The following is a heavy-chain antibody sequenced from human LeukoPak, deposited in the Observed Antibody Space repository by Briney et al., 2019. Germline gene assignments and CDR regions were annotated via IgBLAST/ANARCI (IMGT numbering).Heavy chain of an antibody. CDR3: ARPPAYDSRNYYFAY. J-gene: IGHJ4*02. CDR2: INSDGSGT. D-gene: IGHD3-22*01. V-gene: IGHV3-74*01. Sequence: PGGSLRLSCAASGFTFSTYWMHWVRQDPGKGLVWVSHINSDGSGTSYADSVKGRFTISRDNAKNTLYLQMNSLRVEDTAVYYCARPPAYDSRNYYFAYWGQGILVTVSS. CDR1: GFTFSTYW.